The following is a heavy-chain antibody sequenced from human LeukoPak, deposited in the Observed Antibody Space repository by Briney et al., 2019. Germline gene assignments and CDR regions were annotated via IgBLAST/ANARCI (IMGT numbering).Heavy chain of an antibody. V-gene: IGHV3-23*01. CDR3: AKEEWELRSRHYDY. J-gene: IGHJ4*02. CDR2: ISGSGGST. Sequence: GGSLRLSCAAFGFTFSSYAMSWVRQAPGKGLEWVSAISGSGGSTYYADSVKGRFTISRDNSKNTLYLQMNSLRAEDTAVYYCAKEEWELRSRHYDYWGQGTLVTVSS. D-gene: IGHD1-26*01. CDR1: GFTFSSYA.